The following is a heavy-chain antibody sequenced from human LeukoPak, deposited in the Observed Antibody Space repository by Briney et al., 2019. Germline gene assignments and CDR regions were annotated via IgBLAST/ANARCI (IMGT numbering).Heavy chain of an antibody. V-gene: IGHV1-69*06. CDR2: IIPIFGTA. J-gene: IGHJ3*02. CDR3: ARKILPGYDILTGYDPQAFDI. CDR1: GGTFSSYA. D-gene: IGHD3-9*01. Sequence: AASVKVSCKASGGTFSSYAISWVRQAPGQGLEWMGGIIPIFGTANYAQKFQGRVTITADKSTSTAYMELSSLRSEDTAVYYCARKILPGYDILTGYDPQAFDIWGQGTMVTVSS.